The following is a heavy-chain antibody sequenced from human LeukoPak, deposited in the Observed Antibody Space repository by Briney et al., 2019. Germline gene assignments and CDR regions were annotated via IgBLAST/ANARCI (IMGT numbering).Heavy chain of an antibody. D-gene: IGHD3-9*01. V-gene: IGHV3-7*01. CDR1: GFTFSSYW. Sequence: PGGSLRLSCAASGFTFSSYWMSWVRQAPGKGLEWVANIKQDGSEKYYVDSVKGRFTISRDNAKNSLYVQMNSLRAEDTAVYYCARELGILTGYYNDWGQGTLVTVSS. CDR2: IKQDGSEK. J-gene: IGHJ4*02. CDR3: ARELGILTGYYND.